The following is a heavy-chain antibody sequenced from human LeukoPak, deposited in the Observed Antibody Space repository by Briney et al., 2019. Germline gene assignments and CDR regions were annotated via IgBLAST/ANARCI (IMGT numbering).Heavy chain of an antibody. CDR2: IWYDGSNK. CDR3: AKDSGIVVVVGMDV. Sequence: GGSLRLSCAASGFTFSSYGMHWVRQAPGKGLERVAVIWYDGSNKYYADSVKGRFTISRDNSKNTLYLQMNSLRAEDTAVYYCAKDSGIVVVVGMDVWGQGTTVTVSS. J-gene: IGHJ6*02. V-gene: IGHV3-33*06. CDR1: GFTFSSYG. D-gene: IGHD2-15*01.